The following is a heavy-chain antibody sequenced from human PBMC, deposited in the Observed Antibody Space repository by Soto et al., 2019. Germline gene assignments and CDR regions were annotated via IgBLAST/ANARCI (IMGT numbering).Heavy chain of an antibody. CDR3: AGDRHDGDSGAAHY. V-gene: IGHV4-34*01. Sequence: QVQLQQWGAGLLKPSETLSLTCAVYGGSFRGYYWRWIRQPPGKGLEWVGEINHGGSTNYNPSLKSRVTMSLDPARNQFSLKLRSVTAADMAVYSCAGDRHDGDSGAAHYWVQETLVTVSS. J-gene: IGHJ4*02. CDR2: INHGGST. CDR1: GGSFRGYY. D-gene: IGHD6-25*01.